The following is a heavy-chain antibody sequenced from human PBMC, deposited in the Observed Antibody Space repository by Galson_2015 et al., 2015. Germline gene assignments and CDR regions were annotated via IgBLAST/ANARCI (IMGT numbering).Heavy chain of an antibody. J-gene: IGHJ3*02. CDR3: ARDGGLYYYDSSGQHGDI. V-gene: IGHV3-21*01. CDR2: ISSSSSYI. D-gene: IGHD3-22*01. Sequence: SLRLSCAASGFTFSSYSMNWVRQAPGKGLEWVSSISSSSSYIYYADSVKGRFTISRDNAKNSLYLQMNSLRAEDTAVYYCARDGGLYYYDSSGQHGDIWGQGTMVTVSS. CDR1: GFTFSSYS.